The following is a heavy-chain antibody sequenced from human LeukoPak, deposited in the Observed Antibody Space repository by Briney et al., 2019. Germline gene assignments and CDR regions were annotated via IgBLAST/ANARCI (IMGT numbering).Heavy chain of an antibody. D-gene: IGHD6-13*01. Sequence: PGGSLRLSCAVSGFTFSDHYMDWVRQAPGKGLEWVSAISGSGGSTYYADSVKGRFTISRDNSKNTLYLQMNSLRAEDTAVYYCAKADSSSWVDYWGQGTLVTVSS. CDR3: AKADSSSWVDY. J-gene: IGHJ4*02. CDR2: ISGSGGST. V-gene: IGHV3-23*01. CDR1: GFTFSDHY.